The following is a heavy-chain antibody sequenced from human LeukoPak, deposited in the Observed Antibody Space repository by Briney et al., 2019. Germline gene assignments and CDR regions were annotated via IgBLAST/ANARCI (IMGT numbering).Heavy chain of an antibody. CDR2: FSGGSGNT. CDR1: GFTFSSYA. D-gene: IGHD3-10*01. CDR3: AKDQYIYGSSPFDF. Sequence: GGSLRLSCAASGFTFSSYAMSWVRQAPGKGLEWVSSFSGGSGNTYYADSVKGRFTTSRDNSQNTLYLPMSSLRAEDTAIYYCAKDQYIYGSSPFDFWGQGTLVTVSS. J-gene: IGHJ4*02. V-gene: IGHV3-23*01.